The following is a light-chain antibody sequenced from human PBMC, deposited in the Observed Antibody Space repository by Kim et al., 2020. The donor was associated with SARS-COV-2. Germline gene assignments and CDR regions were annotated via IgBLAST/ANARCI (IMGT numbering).Light chain of an antibody. CDR1: SLRSYY. V-gene: IGLV3-19*01. CDR3: NSRDSNDNVV. CDR2: GKN. J-gene: IGLJ2*01. Sequence: VALGQTVRITCQGDSLRSYYATWYQQKPGQAPIVVIYGKNNRPSGIPDRFSGSSSGKTASLTITGTQAGDEADYYCNSRDSNDNVVFGGGTQLTVL.